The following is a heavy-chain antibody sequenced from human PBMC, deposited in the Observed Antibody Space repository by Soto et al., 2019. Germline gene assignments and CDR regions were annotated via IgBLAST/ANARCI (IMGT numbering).Heavy chain of an antibody. Sequence: GGSLRLSCAASGFTFSSYSMNWVRQAPGKGLEWVSSISSSSSYIYYADSVKGRFTISRDNAKNSLYLQMNSLRAEDTAVYYCARACGSCLFVDYWGQGTLVTVSS. CDR3: ARACGSCLFVDY. V-gene: IGHV3-21*01. D-gene: IGHD2-15*01. CDR2: ISSSSSYI. J-gene: IGHJ4*02. CDR1: GFTFSSYS.